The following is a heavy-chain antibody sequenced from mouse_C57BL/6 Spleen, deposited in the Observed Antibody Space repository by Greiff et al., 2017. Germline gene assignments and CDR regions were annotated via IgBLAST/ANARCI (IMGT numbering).Heavy chain of an antibody. CDR1: GYTFTDYY. CDR3: ARSITTVVATFYYCDY. V-gene: IGHV1-19*01. Sequence: VQLKQSGPVLVKPGASVKMSCKASGYTFTDYYMNWVKQSHGKSLEWIGVINPYNGGTSYNQKFKGKATLTVDKSSSTAYMELNSLTSEDSAVYYCARSITTVVATFYYCDYWGQGTTLTVSS. CDR2: INPYNGGT. J-gene: IGHJ2*01. D-gene: IGHD1-1*01.